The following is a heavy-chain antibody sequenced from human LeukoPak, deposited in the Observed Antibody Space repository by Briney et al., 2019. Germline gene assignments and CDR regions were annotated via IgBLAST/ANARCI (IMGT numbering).Heavy chain of an antibody. D-gene: IGHD5-12*01. CDR1: GFTFSSYS. CDR2: ISSSSSYI. CDR3: ARDRGAHDGYDWDY. Sequence: PGGSLRLSCAASGFTFSSYSMNWVRQAPGKGLEWVSSISSSSSYIYYADSVKGRFTISRDNAKNSLYLQMNSLRAEDTAVYYCARDRGAHDGYDWDYRGQGTLVTVSS. V-gene: IGHV3-21*01. J-gene: IGHJ4*02.